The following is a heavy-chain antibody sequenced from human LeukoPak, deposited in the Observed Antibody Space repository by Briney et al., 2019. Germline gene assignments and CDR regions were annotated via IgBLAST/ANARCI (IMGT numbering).Heavy chain of an antibody. Sequence: SVKVSCKASGGTFSSYAISWVRQAPGQGLEWMGGIIPIFGTANYAQKFQGRVTITADKSTSTAYMELSSLRSEDTAVYYCAREYDSSGYFDYWGQGTLVTVSS. D-gene: IGHD3-22*01. V-gene: IGHV1-69*06. J-gene: IGHJ4*02. CDR3: AREYDSSGYFDY. CDR1: GGTFSSYA. CDR2: IIPIFGTA.